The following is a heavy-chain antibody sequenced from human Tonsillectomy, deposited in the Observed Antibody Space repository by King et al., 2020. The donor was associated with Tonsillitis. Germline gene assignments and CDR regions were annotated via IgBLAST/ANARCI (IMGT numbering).Heavy chain of an antibody. CDR3: AKVVSTAMVYYFVY. Sequence: VQLVESGGGLVQPGGSLRLSCAASGFTFSSSAMAWVRQAPGKGLEWVSGISGSGGSTYYADSVKGRFTISRENSKNTLYLQMNNLGAEDTALYYCAKVVSTAMVYYFVYWVQGALVTVSS. V-gene: IGHV3-23*04. CDR2: ISGSGGST. CDR1: GFTFSSSA. J-gene: IGHJ4*02. D-gene: IGHD5-18*01.